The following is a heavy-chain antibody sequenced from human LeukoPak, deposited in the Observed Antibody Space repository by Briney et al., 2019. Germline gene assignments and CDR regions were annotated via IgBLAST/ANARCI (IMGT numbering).Heavy chain of an antibody. J-gene: IGHJ4*02. CDR1: GGTFSRYA. V-gene: IGHV1-69*13. CDR3: ARREVGAANSDY. CDR2: IIPIFGTA. Sequence: GDSVKVSCKASGGTFSRYAISWVRQAPGQGLEWMGGIIPIFGTANYAQKFQGRVTITAEESTSTAYMELSSLRSEDTAVYYCARREVGAANSDYWGQGTLVTVSS. D-gene: IGHD1-26*01.